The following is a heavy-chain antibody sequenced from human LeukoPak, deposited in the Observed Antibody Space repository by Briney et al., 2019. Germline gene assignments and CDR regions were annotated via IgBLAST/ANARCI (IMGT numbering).Heavy chain of an antibody. CDR1: GGTFSSYA. V-gene: IGHV1-69*05. CDR2: IIPIFGTA. D-gene: IGHD4-11*01. J-gene: IGHJ6*03. CDR3: ASFLSDDDYRSHRYYMDV. Sequence: GSSVKVSCKASGGTFSSYAISWVRQAPGQGLEWMGGIIPIFGTANYAQKFQGRVTITTDESTSTAYMELSSLRSEDTAVYYCASFLSDDDYRSHRYYMDVWGKGTTVTVSS.